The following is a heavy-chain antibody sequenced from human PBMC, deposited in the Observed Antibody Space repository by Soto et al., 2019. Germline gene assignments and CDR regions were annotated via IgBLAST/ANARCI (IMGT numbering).Heavy chain of an antibody. Sequence: SETLSLTCAVYGGSFSGYYWSWIRQPPGKGLEWIGEINHSGSTNYNPSLKSRVTISVDTSKNQFSLKLSSVTAADTAVYYCARGGYSSPKLSRRPYYYYGMDVWGQGTTVTVSS. J-gene: IGHJ6*02. CDR2: INHSGST. V-gene: IGHV4-34*01. D-gene: IGHD6-13*01. CDR1: GGSFSGYY. CDR3: ARGGYSSPKLSRRPYYYYGMDV.